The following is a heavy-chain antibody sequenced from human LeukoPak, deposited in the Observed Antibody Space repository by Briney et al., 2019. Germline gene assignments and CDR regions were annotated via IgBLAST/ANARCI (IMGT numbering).Heavy chain of an antibody. CDR2: INPNSGGT. CDR1: GYTFTGYY. V-gene: IGHV1-2*02. D-gene: IGHD1-1*01. CDR3: ARENWNDVHYYYYYMDV. J-gene: IGHJ6*03. Sequence: GASVKVSCKASGYTFTGYYMHWVRQAPGQGLEGMGWINPNSGGTNYAQKFQGRVTMTRDTSISTAYMELSRLRSDDTAVYYCARENWNDVHYYYYYMDVWGKGTTVTVSS.